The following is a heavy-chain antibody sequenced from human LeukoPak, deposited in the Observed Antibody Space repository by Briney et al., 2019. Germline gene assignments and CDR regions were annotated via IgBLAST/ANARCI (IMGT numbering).Heavy chain of an antibody. Sequence: GGSLRLSCAASGFTFSNYGMHWVRQAPGKGLEWVAFIQFDGSDKHYADSVKGRFTISRDNSKNTLYLQMNSLRAEDTAVYYCARDMRGYSGYDRFRGGAFDIWGQGTMVTVSS. J-gene: IGHJ3*02. CDR3: ARDMRGYSGYDRFRGGAFDI. CDR1: GFTFSNYG. V-gene: IGHV3-30*02. D-gene: IGHD5-12*01. CDR2: IQFDGSDK.